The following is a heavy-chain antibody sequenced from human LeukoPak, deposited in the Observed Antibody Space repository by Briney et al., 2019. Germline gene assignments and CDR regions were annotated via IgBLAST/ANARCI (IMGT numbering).Heavy chain of an antibody. CDR1: RFAFTNYA. J-gene: IGHJ3*01. D-gene: IGHD3-22*01. V-gene: IGHV3-23*01. Sequence: GGSLRLSCAASRFAFTNYAMTWVRQAPGKGLEWVSVIGASGADTYYSDSVKGRFTVSRDNSQNTLFLHMSSLRAEDTAVYFCARRPRDSSGYYLGAFHDWGQGTTVTVSS. CDR2: IGASGADT. CDR3: ARRPRDSSGYYLGAFHD.